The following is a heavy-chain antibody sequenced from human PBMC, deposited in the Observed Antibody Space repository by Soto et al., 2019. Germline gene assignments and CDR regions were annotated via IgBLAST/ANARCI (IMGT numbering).Heavy chain of an antibody. CDR1: GGSISSSSYY. J-gene: IGHJ4*02. Sequence: SETLSLTCTVSGGSISSSSYYWGWILQPPGKGLEWIGSIYYSGSTYYNPSLKSRVTISVDTSKNQFSLKLSSVTAADTAVYYCARRAAAGVYFDYWGQGTLVTVSS. V-gene: IGHV4-39*01. D-gene: IGHD6-13*01. CDR2: IYYSGST. CDR3: ARRAAAGVYFDY.